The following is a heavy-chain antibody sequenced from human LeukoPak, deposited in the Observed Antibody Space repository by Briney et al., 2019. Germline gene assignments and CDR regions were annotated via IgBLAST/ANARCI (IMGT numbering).Heavy chain of an antibody. CDR3: ARLLFDFWSGYYPSLDY. J-gene: IGHJ4*02. D-gene: IGHD3-3*01. V-gene: IGHV1-46*01. CDR2: INPTGGST. CDR1: GYTFTNYY. Sequence: ASVKVSCKASGYTFTNYYIHWVRQAPGQGLEWMGIINPTGGSTTYAQKFQGRVTMTRDTSTSTVYMDLSSLRFEDTAVYYCARLLFDFWSGYYPSLDYWGQGTLVTVSS.